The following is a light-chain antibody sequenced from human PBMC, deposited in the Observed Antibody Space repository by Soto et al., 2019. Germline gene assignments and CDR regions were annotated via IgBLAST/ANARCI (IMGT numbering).Light chain of an antibody. CDR1: STDVGGYNY. Sequence: QSALAQPSSVSGSPGQSITISCTGTSTDVGGYNYVSWYQHHPGKGPKLFIYEVSNRPSGVSDRFSGSKSGNKASLIISNLEAEDESDYYCGSYTSTDTPFVFGTGTKLTVL. CDR2: EVS. CDR3: GSYTSTDTPFV. J-gene: IGLJ1*01. V-gene: IGLV2-14*01.